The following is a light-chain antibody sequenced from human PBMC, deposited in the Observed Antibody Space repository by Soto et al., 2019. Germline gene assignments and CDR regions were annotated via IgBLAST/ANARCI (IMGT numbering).Light chain of an antibody. V-gene: IGKV3-11*01. CDR3: QQRSNWPLT. J-gene: IGKJ4*01. CDR1: QSVSSY. CDR2: DAS. Sequence: EIVMTQSPATLSVSPGEGATLSCRASQSVSSYLAWYQQKPGQAPRLLIYDASNRATGIPARFSGSGSGTDFTLTISSLEPEDFAVYYGQQRSNWPLTFGGGTKVDIK.